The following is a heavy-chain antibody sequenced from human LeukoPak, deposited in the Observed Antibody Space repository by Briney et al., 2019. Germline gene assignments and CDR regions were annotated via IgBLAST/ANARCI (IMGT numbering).Heavy chain of an antibody. CDR3: ARDGADCSSTSCYGGNWFDP. J-gene: IGHJ5*02. CDR1: GGSISSSSYD. V-gene: IGHV4-39*07. D-gene: IGHD2-2*01. Sequence: SETLSLTCTVSGGSISSSSYDWGWHRQPPGQGLEWIGSIYCSGSTNHNPSLKSRVTISVDTSKNQFSLKLSSVTAADTAVYYCARDGADCSSTSCYGGNWFDPWGQGTLVTVSS. CDR2: IYCSGST.